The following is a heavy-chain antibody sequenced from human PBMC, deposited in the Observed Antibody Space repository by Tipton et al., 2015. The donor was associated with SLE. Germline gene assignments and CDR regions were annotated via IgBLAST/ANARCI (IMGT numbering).Heavy chain of an antibody. CDR2: FDPEDGET. D-gene: IGHD1-26*01. V-gene: IGHV1-24*01. Sequence: QSGPEVKKPGASVKVSCKVSGYIVTELSMHWVRQAPGKGLEWMGGFDPEDGETIYAQKFQGRVTMTEDTSTDTAYMELSSLRSEDTAVYYCATDRVGAARDDAFDIWGQGTMVTVSS. CDR3: ATDRVGAARDDAFDI. CDR1: GYIVTELS. J-gene: IGHJ3*02.